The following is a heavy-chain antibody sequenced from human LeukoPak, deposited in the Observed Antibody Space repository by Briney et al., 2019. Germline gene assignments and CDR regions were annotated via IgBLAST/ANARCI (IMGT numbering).Heavy chain of an antibody. CDR3: ARWGSSSGRYYFDS. CDR2: IYHSEST. D-gene: IGHD3-16*01. J-gene: IGHJ4*02. V-gene: IGHV4-4*02. CDR1: GGSISSSNW. Sequence: SGTLSLTCAVSGGSISSSNWWTWVRQPPGKGLEWIGEIYHSESTTYNPSLKSRVTISVDKSKNQFSLKLSSVTAADTAVYYCARWGSSSGRYYFDSWGQGTLVIVSS.